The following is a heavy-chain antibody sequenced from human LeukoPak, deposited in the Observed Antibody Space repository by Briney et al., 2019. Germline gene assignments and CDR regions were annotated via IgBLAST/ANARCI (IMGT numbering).Heavy chain of an antibody. D-gene: IGHD3-22*01. J-gene: IGHJ4*02. CDR3: ARGPKYYDSSGYYVYLDY. CDR2: INHSGST. CDR1: GGSFSGYY. Sequence: PSETLSLTCAVYGGSFSGYYWSWIRQPPGKGLEWIGEINHSGSTNYNPSLKSRVTISVDTSKNQFSLKLSSVTAAYTAVYYCARGPKYYDSSGYYVYLDYWGQGTLVTVSS. V-gene: IGHV4-34*01.